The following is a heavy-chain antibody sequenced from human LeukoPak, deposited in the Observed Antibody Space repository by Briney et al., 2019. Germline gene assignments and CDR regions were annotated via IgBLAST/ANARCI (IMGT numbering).Heavy chain of an antibody. CDR2: ISGSGGST. Sequence: PGGSLRLSCAASGFTFSSYGMSWVRQAPGKGLEWVSAISGSGGSTYYADSVKGRFTISRDNSKNTLYLQMNSLRAEDTAVYYCARLGSSSWYDWFDPWGQGTLVTVSS. D-gene: IGHD6-13*01. CDR3: ARLGSSSWYDWFDP. CDR1: GFTFSSYG. V-gene: IGHV3-23*01. J-gene: IGHJ5*02.